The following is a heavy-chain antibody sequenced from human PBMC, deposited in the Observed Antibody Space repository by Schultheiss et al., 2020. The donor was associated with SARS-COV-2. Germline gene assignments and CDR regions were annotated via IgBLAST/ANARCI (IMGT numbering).Heavy chain of an antibody. Sequence: GESLKISCAASGFTFSSYSMNWVRQAPGKGLEWVSSISSSSSYIYYADSVKGRFTISRDNAKNYLYLQMNSLRAEDTAVYYCAKAGGLLHYYYYYYMDVWGKGTTVTVSS. CDR1: GFTFSSYS. CDR2: ISSSSSYI. CDR3: AKAGGLLHYYYYYYMDV. D-gene: IGHD3-16*01. J-gene: IGHJ6*03. V-gene: IGHV3-21*04.